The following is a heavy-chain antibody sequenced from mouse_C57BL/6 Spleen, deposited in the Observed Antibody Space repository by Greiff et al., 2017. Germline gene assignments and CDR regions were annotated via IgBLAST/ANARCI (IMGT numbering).Heavy chain of an antibody. CDR2: IDPSDSYT. D-gene: IGHD1-1*01. Sequence: VKLQQPGAELVMPGASVKLSCKASGYTFTSYWMHWVKQRPGQGLEWIGEIDPSDSYTNYNQKFKGKSTLTVDKSSSTAYMQLSSLTSEDSAVYYCASTTVVAPWYFDVWGTGTTVTVSS. CDR1: GYTFTSYW. CDR3: ASTTVVAPWYFDV. J-gene: IGHJ1*03. V-gene: IGHV1-69*01.